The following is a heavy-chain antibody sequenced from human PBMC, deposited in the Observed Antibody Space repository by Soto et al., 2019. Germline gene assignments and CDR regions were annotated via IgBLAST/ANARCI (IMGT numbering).Heavy chain of an antibody. CDR2: ISVYNGNT. CDR3: ARSPNYYYYMDV. Sequence: QVQLVQSGAEVKKPGASVKVSCKASGYTFSTYGISWVRQAPGQGLEWMGWISVYNGNTKYAQKLQGRVTMTADTSTSTAYMELRSLRSDDTAVYYWARSPNYYYYMDVWGKGNTVTVSS. V-gene: IGHV1-18*01. CDR1: GYTFSTYG. J-gene: IGHJ6*03.